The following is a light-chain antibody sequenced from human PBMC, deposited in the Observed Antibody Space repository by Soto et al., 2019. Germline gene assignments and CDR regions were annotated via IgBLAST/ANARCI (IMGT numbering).Light chain of an antibody. CDR3: QQCDGTLWT. V-gene: IGKV1-39*01. CDR2: AAS. Sequence: DIQMTQSPSSLSASVGDRVTVTCRASQNINNYLNWYQQKPGKAPKLLIYAASSLQSGVPSRFSGSGSGTDFTLTISSLQPEDFATYYCQQCDGTLWTFGQGNKVEIK. CDR1: QNINNY. J-gene: IGKJ1*01.